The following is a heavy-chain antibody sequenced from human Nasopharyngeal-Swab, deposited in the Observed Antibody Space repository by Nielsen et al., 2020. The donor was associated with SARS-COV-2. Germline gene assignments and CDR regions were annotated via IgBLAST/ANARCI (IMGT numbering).Heavy chain of an antibody. J-gene: IGHJ4*02. CDR3: AKDGSSSPTY. Sequence: GESLKISCAASGFSFSTYAMSWVRQAPGKGLEWVSAISGSGGDTYYADSVKGRFTISTDNSKNTLYLRMNSLRAEDPAVYYCAKDGSSSPTYWGQGTLVTVSS. CDR2: ISGSGGDT. V-gene: IGHV3-23*01. CDR1: GFSFSTYA. D-gene: IGHD6-13*01.